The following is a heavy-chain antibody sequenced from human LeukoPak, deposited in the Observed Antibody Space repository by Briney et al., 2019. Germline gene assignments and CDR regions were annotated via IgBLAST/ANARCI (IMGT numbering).Heavy chain of an antibody. D-gene: IGHD2-2*02. J-gene: IGHJ3*02. Sequence: GGSLRLSCAVSGVTLKSYYMYWVRQAPGKGLEWVSYISSSSSTIYYADSVKGRFTISRDNAKNSLYLQMNSLRAEDTAVYYCARAGYCSSTSCYTVDAFDIWGQGTMVTVSS. CDR2: ISSSSSTI. CDR3: ARAGYCSSTSCYTVDAFDI. V-gene: IGHV3-48*01. CDR1: GVTLKSYY.